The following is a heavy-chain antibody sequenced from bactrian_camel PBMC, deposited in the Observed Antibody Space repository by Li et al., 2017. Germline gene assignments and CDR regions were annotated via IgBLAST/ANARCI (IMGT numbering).Heavy chain of an antibody. CDR1: TYSC. D-gene: IGHD1*01. CDR2: FASIGTDSST. Sequence: HVQLVESGGGSVHDGGSMTLSCVGATYSCMGWFRRAPGKEREGVAVFASIGTDSSTLYADSVEGRFTVSKDHAKNILYLQMNSLKEEDTAMYYCAADAPWVRECVVRRTPELGIRGQGTQVTVS. V-gene: IGHV3S68*01. J-gene: IGHJ4*01.